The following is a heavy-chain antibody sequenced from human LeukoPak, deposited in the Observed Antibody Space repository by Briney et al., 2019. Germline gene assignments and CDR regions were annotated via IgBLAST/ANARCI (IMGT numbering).Heavy chain of an antibody. Sequence: GESLKISCKGSGYSFTSYWIGWVRQMPGKGLEWMGIIYPGDSDTRYRPSFQGQVTISADKSISTAYLQWSSLKASDTARYYCARLAYCGGDCYSASPDYWGQGTLVTVSS. D-gene: IGHD2-21*02. CDR3: ARLAYCGGDCYSASPDY. CDR1: GYSFTSYW. J-gene: IGHJ4*02. V-gene: IGHV5-51*01. CDR2: IYPGDSDT.